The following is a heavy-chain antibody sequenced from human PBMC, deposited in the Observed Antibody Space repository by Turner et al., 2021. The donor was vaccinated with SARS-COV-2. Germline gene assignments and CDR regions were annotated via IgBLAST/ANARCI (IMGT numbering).Heavy chain of an antibody. Sequence: QVQLVQSGAEVKKPGSSVKVSCKASGGTFSSYVISWVRQAPGQGLEWMGGITPILGIANYAQKFQGRVTITADKSTSTAYMELSSLRSEDTAVYYCAREGSSGEPHCSSTSCYPYWGQGTLVTVSS. CDR2: ITPILGIA. V-gene: IGHV1-69*10. CDR3: AREGSSGEPHCSSTSCYPY. J-gene: IGHJ4*02. CDR1: GGTFSSYV. D-gene: IGHD2-2*01.